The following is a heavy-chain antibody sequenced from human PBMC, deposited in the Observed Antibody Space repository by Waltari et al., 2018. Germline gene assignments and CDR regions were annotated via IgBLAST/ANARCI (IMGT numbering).Heavy chain of an antibody. Sequence: QVQLQQWGAGLLKPSETLSLTCAVYGGSFSGYYWSWIRQPPGKGLEWIGEINHSGSTNYNPSLKSRVTISVDTSKNQFSLKLSSVTAADTAVYYCARGEGVIAAAGFDYWGQGTLVTVSS. CDR1: GGSFSGYY. D-gene: IGHD6-13*01. CDR3: ARGEGVIAAAGFDY. CDR2: INHSGST. J-gene: IGHJ4*02. V-gene: IGHV4-34*01.